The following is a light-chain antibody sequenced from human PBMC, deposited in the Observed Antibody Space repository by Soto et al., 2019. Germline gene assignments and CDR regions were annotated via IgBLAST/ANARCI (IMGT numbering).Light chain of an antibody. CDR3: AAWDDSLSGVV. J-gene: IGLJ2*01. V-gene: IGLV1-47*01. CDR2: RNN. CDR1: SSNIGSNY. Sequence: QSVLTQPPSASGTPGQRVTISCSGSSSNIGSNYVYWYQQLPGTAPKLLIYRNNPRPSGGPDRFSGSKSGTSASLAISGLRSEDEADYYCAAWDDSLSGVVFGGGTQLTVL.